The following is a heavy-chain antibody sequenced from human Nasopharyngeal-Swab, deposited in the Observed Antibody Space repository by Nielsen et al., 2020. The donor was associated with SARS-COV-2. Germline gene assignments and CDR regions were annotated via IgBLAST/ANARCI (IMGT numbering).Heavy chain of an antibody. Sequence: GESLKISCKGSGYSFTSYWIAWVRQMPGKGLEWMGIIYPRDSDTRYSPSFQGQVTISADKSINTAYLQWNSLKASDTATYFCAIDYGSGTYGLDVWGQGTRVTVSS. CDR3: AIDYGSGTYGLDV. CDR1: GYSFTSYW. D-gene: IGHD3-10*01. J-gene: IGHJ6*02. CDR2: IYPRDSDT. V-gene: IGHV5-51*01.